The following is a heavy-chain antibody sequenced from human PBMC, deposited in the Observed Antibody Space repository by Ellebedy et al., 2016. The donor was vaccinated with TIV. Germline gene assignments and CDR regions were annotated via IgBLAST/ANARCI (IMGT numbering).Heavy chain of an antibody. CDR1: GYSISSGYY. CDR3: ARREDRDY. J-gene: IGHJ4*02. D-gene: IGHD1-26*01. V-gene: IGHV4-38-2*02. Sequence: SETLSLTCTVSGYSISSGYYWGWIRQPPGKGLEWIGTIYHSGSTYYNPSLKSRVTISVDTSKNQFSLKLSSVTAADTAVYYCARREDRDYWGQGTLVTVSS. CDR2: IYHSGST.